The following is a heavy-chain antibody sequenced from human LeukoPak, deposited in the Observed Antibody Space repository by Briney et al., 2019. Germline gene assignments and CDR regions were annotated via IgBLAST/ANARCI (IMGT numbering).Heavy chain of an antibody. V-gene: IGHV3-9*01. J-gene: IGHJ4*02. CDR3: AKAPSRVELERRPFEY. CDR1: GFTFDDYA. Sequence: GGSLRLSCATSGFTFDDYAFHWVRQVPGKGLEWVSGITWNGDDTAYADSVRGRFTISRDSANSSLYLQMNSLRPEDTALYYCAKAPSRVELERRPFEYWGQGTLVTVSS. CDR2: ITWNGDDT. D-gene: IGHD1-1*01.